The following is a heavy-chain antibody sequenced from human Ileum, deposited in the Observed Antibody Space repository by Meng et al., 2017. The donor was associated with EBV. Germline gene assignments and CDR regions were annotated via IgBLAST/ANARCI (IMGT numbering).Heavy chain of an antibody. D-gene: IGHD2-21*02. V-gene: IGHV4-61*08. Sequence: QVQLQESGPGLVKPSETLSLTCSVSNGSVSSYGYYWTWIRPPPGKGLEWIGYMSYTGSTNYNSSLKSRVTISVDTSKNQFSLKLTSVTAADTAVYYCARERGGGDRGIHWGQGTLVTVSS. CDR1: NGSVSSYGYY. CDR2: MSYTGST. CDR3: ARERGGGDRGIH. J-gene: IGHJ4*02.